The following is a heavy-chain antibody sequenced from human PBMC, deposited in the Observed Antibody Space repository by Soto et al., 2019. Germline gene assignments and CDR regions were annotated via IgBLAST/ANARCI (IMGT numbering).Heavy chain of an antibody. D-gene: IGHD6-6*01. V-gene: IGHV1-69*12. J-gene: IGHJ1*01. CDR3: ARVGLQIAARRREYFQH. Sequence: QVQLVQSGAEVKKPGSSVKVSCKASGGTFSSYAISWVRQAPGQGLEWMGGIIPIFGTANYAQKFQGRVTITADEYTSTAYMELSSLRSEDTAVYYCARVGLQIAARRREYFQHWGQGTLVTVSS. CDR1: GGTFSSYA. CDR2: IIPIFGTA.